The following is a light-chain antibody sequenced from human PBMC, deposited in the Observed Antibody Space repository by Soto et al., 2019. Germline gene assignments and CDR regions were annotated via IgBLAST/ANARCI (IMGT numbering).Light chain of an antibody. CDR1: QSVSSGY. CDR3: QQYGSSPRT. J-gene: IGKJ1*01. CDR2: GAS. Sequence: EIVLTQSPGTLSLSPGERATLSCRARQSVSSGYLAWYQHKPGQAPRLLIFGASIRSAGIPDRFTGSGSGADFTLTISRLEPEDFAVYYCQQYGSSPRTFGQGTKVDI. V-gene: IGKV3-20*01.